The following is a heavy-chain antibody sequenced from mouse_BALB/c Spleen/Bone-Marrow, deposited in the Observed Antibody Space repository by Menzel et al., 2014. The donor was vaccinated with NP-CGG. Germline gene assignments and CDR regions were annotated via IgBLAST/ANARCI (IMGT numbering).Heavy chain of an antibody. D-gene: IGHD2-4*01. V-gene: IGHV3-8*02. CDR3: ATYDDYCFDY. Sequence: EVKLVESGPSLVKPSQTLSLTCSVTGGSITSGYWNWVRKFPGNKLEYMGYISYSGNTYYYPSLKSRISITRDTSKNQYYLQLNSITAEDAATYYCATYDDYCFDYWGQGTTLTVSS. J-gene: IGHJ2*01. CDR1: GGSITSGY. CDR2: ISYSGNT.